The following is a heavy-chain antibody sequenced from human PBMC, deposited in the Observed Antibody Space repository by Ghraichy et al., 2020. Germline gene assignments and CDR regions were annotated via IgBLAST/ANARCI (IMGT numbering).Heavy chain of an antibody. CDR1: GDSVNSKIHY. V-gene: IGHV4-61*03. D-gene: IGHD1-1*01. CDR2: IDYSGGT. CDR3: ARGGFWNYFDY. J-gene: IGHJ4*02. Sequence: SETLSLTFTVSGDSVNSKIHYWTWFRQPAGKSLEFLGYIDYSGGTKYNPSLRGRVTIVLDTSKNNFSLKLRSVAAADTAVYYCARGGFWNYFDYWGPGTLVTVSS.